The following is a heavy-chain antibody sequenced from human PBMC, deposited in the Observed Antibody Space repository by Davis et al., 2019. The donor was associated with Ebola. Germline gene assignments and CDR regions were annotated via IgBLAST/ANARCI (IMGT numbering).Heavy chain of an antibody. Sequence: PSETLSLTCAISGDSVSTAGWNWIRQSPSRGLEWLGRTYYKSKWYNDYAASVKSRITINPDTSKNQFTLQLTSVTPEDTAVYYCARVSWGLSKAFDNWGQGTLVTVSS. D-gene: IGHD3-16*01. CDR2: TYYKSKWYN. CDR1: GDSVSTAG. J-gene: IGHJ4*02. CDR3: ARVSWGLSKAFDN. V-gene: IGHV6-1*01.